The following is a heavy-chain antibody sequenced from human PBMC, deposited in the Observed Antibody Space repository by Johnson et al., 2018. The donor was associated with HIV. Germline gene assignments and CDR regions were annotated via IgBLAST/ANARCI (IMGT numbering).Heavy chain of an antibody. CDR3: AKEFVAHDLPAGAFDI. CDR1: GFTFSDHY. Sequence: QMQLVESGGGLVKPGGSLTLSCAASGFTFSDHYMSWIRQAPAKGLVWVYDLRRRGSTKYYADSVKGRFNISRDNAKNSLYLQMNSLRAEDTAVYYCAKEFVAHDLPAGAFDIWGQGTMVTVSS. V-gene: IGHV3-11*04. D-gene: IGHD2-15*01. J-gene: IGHJ3*02. CDR2: LRRRGSTK.